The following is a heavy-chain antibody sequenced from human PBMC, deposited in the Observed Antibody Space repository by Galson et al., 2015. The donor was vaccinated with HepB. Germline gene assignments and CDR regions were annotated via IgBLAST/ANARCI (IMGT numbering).Heavy chain of an antibody. CDR3: ARATIFGGGWFDP. J-gene: IGHJ5*02. V-gene: IGHV4-59*12. CDR2: IYYSGST. D-gene: IGHD3-3*01. CDR1: GGSISSYY. Sequence: LSLTCTISGGSISSYYWSWIRQPPGKGLEWIGYIYYSGSTNYNPSLKSRVTISVDTSKNQFSLKLSSVTAADTAVYYCARATIFGGGWFDPWGQGTLVTVSS.